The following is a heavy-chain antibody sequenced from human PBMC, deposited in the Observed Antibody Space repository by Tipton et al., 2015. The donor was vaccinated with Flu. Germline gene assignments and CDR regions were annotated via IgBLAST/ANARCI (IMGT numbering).Heavy chain of an antibody. J-gene: IGHJ4*02. CDR2: IYHSGST. CDR3: ARGGIVGATDH. D-gene: IGHD1-26*01. Sequence: TLSLTCTVSGYSISSGYYWGWIRQPPGKGLEWIGSIYHSGSTYYNPSLKSRVTISVDTSKNQFSLKLSSVTAADTAVYYWARGGIVGATDHWGQGTLVTVSS. CDR1: GYSISSGYY. V-gene: IGHV4-38-2*02.